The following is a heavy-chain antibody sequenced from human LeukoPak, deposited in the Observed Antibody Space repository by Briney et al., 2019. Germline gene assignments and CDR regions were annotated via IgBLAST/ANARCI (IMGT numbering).Heavy chain of an antibody. D-gene: IGHD6-6*01. CDR3: TTDPPSHSDYGAY. CDR1: GFTFSNDW. V-gene: IGHV3-15*01. CDR2: IKRKTDGGTT. Sequence: PGGSLRLSCAAYGFTFSNDWMSWVRQAPGKGLEWVGRIKRKTDGGTTEYAAPVKGRFTISTDDSKNTLYLQMNTLKPEDTAVYYCTTDPPSHSDYGAYWGQGTLVTVSS. J-gene: IGHJ4*02.